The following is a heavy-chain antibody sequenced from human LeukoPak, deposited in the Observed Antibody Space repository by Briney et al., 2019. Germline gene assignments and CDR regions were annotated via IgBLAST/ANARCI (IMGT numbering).Heavy chain of an antibody. D-gene: IGHD6-13*01. Sequence: SETLSLTCTVSGGSIRSGGYYWSWIGQHPGKGLEWIGYIYYSGNTYYNPSLKSRVTMSVDTSKNQFSLKLSSVTAADTAVYYCARTTSAAGWFDPWGQGTLVTVSS. V-gene: IGHV4-31*03. CDR3: ARTTSAAGWFDP. CDR1: GGSIRSGGYY. CDR2: IYYSGNT. J-gene: IGHJ5*02.